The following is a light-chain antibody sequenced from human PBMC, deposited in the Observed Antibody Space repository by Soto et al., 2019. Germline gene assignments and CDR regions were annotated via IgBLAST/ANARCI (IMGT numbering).Light chain of an antibody. CDR3: QQYNTYPWT. V-gene: IGKV1-39*01. Sequence: DIQMTQSPSSLSASVGDRVTITCRASQSIGAYLNWYQHKPGKAPNLLIDVVSRLQSGVPSSFSGSGSGTEFTLTISSLQPDDFATYYCQQYNTYPWTFGQGTKVDIK. J-gene: IGKJ1*01. CDR1: QSIGAY. CDR2: VVS.